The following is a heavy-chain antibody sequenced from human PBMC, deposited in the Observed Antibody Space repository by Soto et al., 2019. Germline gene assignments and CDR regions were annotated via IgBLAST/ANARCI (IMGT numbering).Heavy chain of an antibody. D-gene: IGHD3-3*01. V-gene: IGHV3-23*01. CDR2: ISGSGGST. CDR1: GFTFSSYA. CDR3: AKDVTFWSGYSPDY. Sequence: GGSLRLSCAASGFTFSSYAMSWVRQAPGKGLEWVSAISGSGGSTYYADSVKGRFTISRDNSKNTLYLQMNSLRAEDTAVYYCAKDVTFWSGYSPDYWGQGTLVTVSP. J-gene: IGHJ4*02.